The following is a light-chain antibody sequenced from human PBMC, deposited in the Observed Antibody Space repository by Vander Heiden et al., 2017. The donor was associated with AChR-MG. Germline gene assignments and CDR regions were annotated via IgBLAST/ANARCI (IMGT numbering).Light chain of an antibody. Sequence: QSALTQPASVSGSPGQPITISCTGTSSDVGGYNYVSWYQQHPGKVPKLMIYDVSNRPSGVSNRFSGSKSGNTASLTISGLQAEDEADYYCSSYTNSNTRVFGGGTKLTVL. CDR2: DVS. CDR1: SSDVGGYNY. V-gene: IGLV2-14*03. J-gene: IGLJ2*01. CDR3: SSYTNSNTRV.